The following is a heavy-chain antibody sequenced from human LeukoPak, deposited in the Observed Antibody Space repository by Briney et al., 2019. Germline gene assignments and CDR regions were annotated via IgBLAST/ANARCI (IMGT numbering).Heavy chain of an antibody. D-gene: IGHD6-19*01. CDR3: AKDINTVAGLDY. V-gene: IGHV3-66*01. Sequence: GGSLRLSCAASGFTVSSNYMSWVRQAPGKGLEWVSVIYSGGSTYYADSVKGRFTISRDNSKNTLYLQMNSLRAEDTAVYYCAKDINTVAGLDYWGQGTLVTVSS. CDR1: GFTVSSNY. J-gene: IGHJ4*02. CDR2: IYSGGST.